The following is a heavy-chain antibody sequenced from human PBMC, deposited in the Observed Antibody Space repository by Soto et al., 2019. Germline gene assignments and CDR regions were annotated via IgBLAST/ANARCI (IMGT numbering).Heavy chain of an antibody. CDR1: GFTFSSYA. CDR3: AKNEGYDFWSGYMSLGYYYYMDV. CDR2: ISGSGGST. Sequence: GGSLRLSCAASGFTFSSYAMSWVRQAPGKGLEWVSAISGSGGSTYYADSVKGRFTISRDNSKNTLYLQMNSLRAEDTAVYYCAKNEGYDFWSGYMSLGYYYYMDVWGKGTTVTVSS. J-gene: IGHJ6*03. D-gene: IGHD3-3*01. V-gene: IGHV3-23*01.